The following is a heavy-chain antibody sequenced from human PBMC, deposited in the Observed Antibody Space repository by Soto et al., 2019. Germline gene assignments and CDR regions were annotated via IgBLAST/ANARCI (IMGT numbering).Heavy chain of an antibody. CDR2: IYPGDSDT. D-gene: IGHD6-13*01. CDR1: GYSFAGYW. V-gene: IGHV5-51*01. J-gene: IGHJ4*02. Sequence: GESLKISCKGSGYSFAGYWVGWVRQMPGKGLEWMGIIYPGDSDTRYSPSFQGQVTISADKSISTAYLQWSSLKASDTAMYYCARLSSSWADFDYWGQGTLVTVSS. CDR3: ARLSSSWADFDY.